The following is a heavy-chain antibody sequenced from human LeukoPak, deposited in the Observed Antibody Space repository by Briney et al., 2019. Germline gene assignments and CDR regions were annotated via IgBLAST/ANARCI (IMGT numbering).Heavy chain of an antibody. D-gene: IGHD5-12*01. CDR3: ARDPGSGYEEHFDY. J-gene: IGHJ4*02. CDR2: ISSSGSTM. Sequence: GGSLRLSCAASGFIFSDYYMSWIRQAPGKGLEWVSYISSSGSTMYYPASVKGRFTISRDNAKDSLYLQMTSLRAEDTAVYYCARDPGSGYEEHFDYWGQGTLVTVSS. CDR1: GFIFSDYY. V-gene: IGHV3-11*01.